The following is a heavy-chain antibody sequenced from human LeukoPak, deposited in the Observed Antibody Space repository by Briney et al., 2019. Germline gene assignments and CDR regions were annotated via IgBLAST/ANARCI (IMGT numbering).Heavy chain of an antibody. D-gene: IGHD1-14*01. V-gene: IGHV3-64D*09. CDR3: VRENNHSPGGGY. J-gene: IGHJ4*02. CDR2: ISSNGANT. Sequence: TGGSLRLSCSASGFTFSSYPMHWVRQAPGKGLEYVSAISSNGANTYYTDSVKGRFTISRDNSKNTLFLQMRSRRADDTAVYYCVRENNHSPGGGYWGQGTLVTVSS. CDR1: GFTFSSYP.